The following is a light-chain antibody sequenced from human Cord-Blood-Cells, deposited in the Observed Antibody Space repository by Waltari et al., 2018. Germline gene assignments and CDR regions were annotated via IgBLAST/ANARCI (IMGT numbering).Light chain of an antibody. J-gene: IGLJ1*01. Sequence: QSALTQPASVSGAPGQSITISCTGTSSDVGSYNFVSWYQQPPGKAPKLMLYEGSKRPSGVSNRFSGSKSGNTASLTISGLQAEDEADYYCCSYAGSSTYVFGTGTKVTVL. V-gene: IGLV2-23*01. CDR3: CSYAGSSTYV. CDR2: EGS. CDR1: SSDVGSYNF.